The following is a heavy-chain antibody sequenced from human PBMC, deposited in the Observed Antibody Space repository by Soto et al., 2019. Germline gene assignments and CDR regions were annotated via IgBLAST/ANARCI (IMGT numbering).Heavy chain of an antibody. CDR3: ANLPQRRNYFDWLSNDDAFDI. CDR1: GFTFSSYA. D-gene: IGHD3-9*01. CDR2: ISGSGGST. J-gene: IGHJ3*02. V-gene: IGHV3-23*01. Sequence: PGGSLRLSCAASGFTFSSYAMSWVRQAPGKGLEWVSAISGSGGSTYYADSVKGRFTISRDNSKNTLYLQMNSLRAEDTAVYYCANLPQRRNYFDWLSNDDAFDIWGQGTMVTVSS.